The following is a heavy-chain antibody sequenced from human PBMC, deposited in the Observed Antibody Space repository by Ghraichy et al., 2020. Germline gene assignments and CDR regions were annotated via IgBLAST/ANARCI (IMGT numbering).Heavy chain of an antibody. CDR1: GFTVSSNY. CDR3: ARDSSGYYHFDY. D-gene: IGHD3-22*01. V-gene: IGHV3-53*01. Sequence: GGSLRLSCAASGFTVSSNYMSWVRQAPGKGLEWVSVIYSGGSTNYADSVKGRFTISRDNSKNTLYLQMNSLRAEDTAVYYCARDSSGYYHFDYWGQGTLVTVSS. CDR2: IYSGGST. J-gene: IGHJ4*02.